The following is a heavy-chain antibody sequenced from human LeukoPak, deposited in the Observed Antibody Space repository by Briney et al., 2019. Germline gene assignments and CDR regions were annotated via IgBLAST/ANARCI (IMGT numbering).Heavy chain of an antibody. CDR3: AHHGPHGSGNY. Sequence: SGPTLVKPTQALTLTCTFSGFSLSTSGVGVGWIRQPPGKALEWLALIYWNDDKRYSPSLKSRLTITKDTSKNQVVLTMTNMDPVDTATYYCAHHGPHGSGNYWGQGTLVTVSA. CDR1: GFSLSTSGVG. D-gene: IGHD3-10*01. V-gene: IGHV2-5*01. CDR2: IYWNDDK. J-gene: IGHJ4*02.